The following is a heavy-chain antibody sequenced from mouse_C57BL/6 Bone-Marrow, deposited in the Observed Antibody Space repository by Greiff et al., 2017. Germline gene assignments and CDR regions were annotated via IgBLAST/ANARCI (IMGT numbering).Heavy chain of an antibody. Sequence: EVQGVESGGGLVQSGRSLRLSCATSGFTFSDFYMEWVRQAPGKGLEWIAASRNKANDYTTEYSASVKGRFIVSRDTSQSILYLQMNALRAEDTAIYYCARDVLGGNFDYWGQGTTLTVSS. V-gene: IGHV7-1*01. CDR1: GFTFSDFY. CDR2: SRNKANDYTT. CDR3: ARDVLGGNFDY. D-gene: IGHD4-1*01. J-gene: IGHJ2*01.